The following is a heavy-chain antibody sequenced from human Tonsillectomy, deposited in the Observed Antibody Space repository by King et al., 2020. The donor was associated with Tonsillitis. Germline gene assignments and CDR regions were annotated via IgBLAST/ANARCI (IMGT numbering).Heavy chain of an antibody. J-gene: IGHJ4*02. CDR2: IYTAGHT. V-gene: IGHV4-4*07. CDR3: ARGLSSSWYPDN. Sequence: QLHESGPGLVKPSETLSLTCTVSGSSISGYYWSWVRQAAGKGLEWIGRIYTAGHTNYNPSLKSRVTMSLDTPNNQFSLTLTSLTAADTAVYYCARGLSSSWYPDNWGQGTLVTVSS. D-gene: IGHD6-13*01. CDR1: GSSISGYY.